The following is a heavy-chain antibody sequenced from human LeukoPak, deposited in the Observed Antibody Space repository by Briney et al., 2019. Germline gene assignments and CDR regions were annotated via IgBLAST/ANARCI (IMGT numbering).Heavy chain of an antibody. Sequence: GGSLRLSCAASGFTFSSYAMHWVRQAPGKGLEWVAVISYDGSNKYYADSVKGRFTISRDNSKNTLYLQMNSLRAEDTAVYYCARDPAPSGSYCFDYWGQGTLVTVPS. CDR1: GFTFSSYA. V-gene: IGHV3-30-3*01. J-gene: IGHJ4*02. CDR3: ARDPAPSGSYCFDY. CDR2: ISYDGSNK. D-gene: IGHD1-26*01.